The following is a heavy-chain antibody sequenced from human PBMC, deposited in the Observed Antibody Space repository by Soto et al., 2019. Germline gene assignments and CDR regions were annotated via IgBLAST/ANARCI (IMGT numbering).Heavy chain of an antibody. CDR1: GYSFTLYW. CDR3: ATPLDNSDY. V-gene: IGHV5-10-1*01. D-gene: IGHD1-20*01. Sequence: GESLEIYCKGSGYSFTLYWISWVRQMPGKGLEWMGRIDPSDSYTNYSPSFQDHVTISADKSISTAYLQWSSLKASDTAMYYCATPLDNSDYWGQGTLVNVSS. J-gene: IGHJ4*02. CDR2: IDPSDSYT.